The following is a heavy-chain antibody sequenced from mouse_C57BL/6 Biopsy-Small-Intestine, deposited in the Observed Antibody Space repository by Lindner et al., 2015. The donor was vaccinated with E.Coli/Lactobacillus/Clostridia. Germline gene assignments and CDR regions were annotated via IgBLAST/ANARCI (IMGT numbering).Heavy chain of an antibody. Sequence: VQLQESGPELVKPGASVKISCKASGYAFSSSWMNWVKQRPGKGLEWIGRIYPGDGDTNYNGKFKGKATLTADKSSSTAYMQLSSLTSEDSAVYFCARQYYGNPAWFAYWGQGTLVTVSA. CDR2: IYPGDGDT. D-gene: IGHD2-1*01. CDR3: ARQYYGNPAWFAY. J-gene: IGHJ3*01. CDR1: GYAFSSSW. V-gene: IGHV1-82*01.